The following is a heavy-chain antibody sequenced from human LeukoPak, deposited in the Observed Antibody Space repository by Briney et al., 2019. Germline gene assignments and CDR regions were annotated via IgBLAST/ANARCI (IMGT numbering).Heavy chain of an antibody. CDR1: GGSISSYY. D-gene: IGHD6-13*01. Sequence: SETLSLTCTVSGGSISSYYWSWIRQPPGKGLEWIGYIYYSGSTNYNPSLKSRVTISVDTSKNQVSLKLSSVTAADTAVYYCARLAAAATLWFDPWGQGTLVTVSS. J-gene: IGHJ5*02. CDR2: IYYSGST. CDR3: ARLAAAATLWFDP. V-gene: IGHV4-59*08.